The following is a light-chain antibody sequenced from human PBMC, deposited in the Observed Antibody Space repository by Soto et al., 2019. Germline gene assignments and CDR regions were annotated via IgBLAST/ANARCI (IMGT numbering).Light chain of an antibody. V-gene: IGKV1-5*01. CDR2: DAS. J-gene: IGKJ5*01. CDR3: QQYADSPIT. Sequence: DIQMTQSPATLSASLGDRVTITCRASQSISSWLAWYQQKPGKAPKLLIYDASSLESGVPSRFRGRGSGTEFTLAISRVEPEDFAVYFCQQYADSPITFGQGTRLEIK. CDR1: QSISSW.